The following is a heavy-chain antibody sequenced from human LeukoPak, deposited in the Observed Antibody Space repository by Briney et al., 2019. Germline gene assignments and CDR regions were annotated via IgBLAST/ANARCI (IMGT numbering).Heavy chain of an antibody. Sequence: PGGSLRLSCEVSGFSLRNYGMHWVRQAPGEGLKWVAVIWYDGSNKYYADSVKGRFTISRDNSKNTLYLQMNSLRVGDTAVYYCARDGPAGDHGVTTYYFDYWGQGTLVTVSS. J-gene: IGHJ4*02. CDR2: IWYDGSNK. D-gene: IGHD4-17*01. CDR3: ARDGPAGDHGVTTYYFDY. CDR1: GFSLRNYG. V-gene: IGHV3-33*01.